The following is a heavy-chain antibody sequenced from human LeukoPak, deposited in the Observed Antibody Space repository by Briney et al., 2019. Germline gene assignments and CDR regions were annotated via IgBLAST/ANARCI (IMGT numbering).Heavy chain of an antibody. CDR3: ARGGADNSGYYFGSL. Sequence: PGGSLRLSCAASGFTVRSSYMSWVRQAPGKGLEWVSVIYSGGSPDYADSAKGRFTISSDNSKNTLYLQMNSLRVEDTAVYYCARGGADNSGYYFGSLWGQGTMVTVSS. V-gene: IGHV3-53*01. D-gene: IGHD3-22*01. CDR1: GFTVRSSY. J-gene: IGHJ3*01. CDR2: IYSGGSP.